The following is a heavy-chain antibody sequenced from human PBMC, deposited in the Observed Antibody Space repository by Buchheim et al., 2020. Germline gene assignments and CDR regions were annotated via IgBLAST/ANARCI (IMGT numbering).Heavy chain of an antibody. CDR2: IDPSDSYT. V-gene: IGHV5-10-1*03. J-gene: IGHJ6*02. Sequence: EVQLVQSGAEVKKPGESLRISCKGSGYSFTSYWISWVRQMPGKGLEWMGRIDPSDSYTNYSPSFQGHVPISADKSISTAYPQWSSLKASDTAVYYCARHEGLGTYYYFYGMDVWGQGTT. CDR1: GYSFTSYW. D-gene: IGHD3-10*01. CDR3: ARHEGLGTYYYFYGMDV.